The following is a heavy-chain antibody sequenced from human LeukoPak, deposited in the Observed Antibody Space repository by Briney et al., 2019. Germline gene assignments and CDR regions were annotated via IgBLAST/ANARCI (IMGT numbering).Heavy chain of an antibody. CDR3: AKDLSVAGTGFDY. V-gene: IGHV3-48*04. Sequence: GGSLRLSCAASGFTFSSYSMNWVRQAPGKGLEWVSYISSSSSTIYYADSVKGRFTISRDNAKNSLYLQMNSLRAEDTALYYCAKDLSVAGTGFDYWGQGTLVTVSS. CDR1: GFTFSSYS. J-gene: IGHJ4*02. CDR2: ISSSSSTI. D-gene: IGHD6-19*01.